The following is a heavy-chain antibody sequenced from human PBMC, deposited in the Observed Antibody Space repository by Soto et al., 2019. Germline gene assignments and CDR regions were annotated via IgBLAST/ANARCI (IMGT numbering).Heavy chain of an antibody. V-gene: IGHV4-4*02. CDR1: SGSISSSNW. Sequence: SETLSLTCAVSSGSISSSNWWSWVRQLPGKGLKWIGEIYNSGSTNYNPSLKSRVTISVDNSKIQFSLKLSSVTASVSVVYYFSRAGGRAAAPVYWGQGTLVTVSS. J-gene: IGHJ4*02. CDR2: IYNSGST. CDR3: SRAGGRAAAPVY. D-gene: IGHD2-2*01.